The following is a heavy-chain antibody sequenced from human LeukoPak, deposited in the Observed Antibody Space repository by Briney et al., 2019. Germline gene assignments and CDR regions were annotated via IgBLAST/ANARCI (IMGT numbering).Heavy chain of an antibody. J-gene: IGHJ4*02. D-gene: IGHD1-26*01. V-gene: IGHV4-39*01. CDR1: GGSISGSSYY. CDR3: ARTGWELLFDH. CDR2: IYYSGNT. Sequence: PSETLSLTCTVSGGSISGSSYYWGWIRQPPGKGLEWIGSIYYSGNTYYNPSLKSRVTISVDSSRNQFSLKLTSVTAADTAVYYCARTGWELLFDHWGQGTLVTVSS.